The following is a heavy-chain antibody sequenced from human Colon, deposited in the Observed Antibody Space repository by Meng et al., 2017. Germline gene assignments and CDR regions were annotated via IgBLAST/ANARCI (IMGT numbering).Heavy chain of an antibody. CDR3: AKAPSGSYSSGWYGGDI. D-gene: IGHD6-19*01. CDR1: GFTFNKYA. J-gene: IGHJ4*02. V-gene: IGHV3-23*01. CDR2: ISGSATST. Sequence: WGSLRLSCAASGFTFNKYAMTWVRQAPGKGLEWVSAISGSATSTYYANSVEGRFTISRDKSKNTLYLQINSLRAEDTAVYYCAKAPSGSYSSGWYGGDIWGQGTLVTVSS.